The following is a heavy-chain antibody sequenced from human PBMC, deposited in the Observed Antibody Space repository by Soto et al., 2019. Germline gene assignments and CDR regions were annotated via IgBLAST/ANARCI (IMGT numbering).Heavy chain of an antibody. CDR2: ISSSSSTI. CDR3: ARDTQVAGTVTTGSDYFDY. CDR1: GFTFSSYS. V-gene: IGHV3-48*01. J-gene: IGHJ4*02. Sequence: EVQLVESGGGLVQPGGSLRLSCAASGFTFSSYSMNWVRQAPGKGLEWVSYISSSSSTIYYADSVKGRFTISRDNAKNSLDLQMNSLRAEDTAVYYCARDTQVAGTVTTGSDYFDYWGQGTLVTVSS. D-gene: IGHD4-17*01.